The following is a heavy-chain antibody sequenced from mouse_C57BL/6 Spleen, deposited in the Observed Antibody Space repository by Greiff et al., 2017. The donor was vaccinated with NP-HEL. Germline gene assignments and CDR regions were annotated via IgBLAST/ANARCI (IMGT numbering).Heavy chain of an antibody. CDR2: ISSGGSYT. Sequence: DVMLVESGGDLVKPGGSLKLSCAASGFTFSSYGMSWVRQTPDKRLEWVATISSGGSYTYYPDSVKGRFTISRDNAKNNLYLQMSSLKSEDTAMYYCARKIANWGYFDYWGQGTTLTVSS. V-gene: IGHV5-6*02. CDR3: ARKIANWGYFDY. CDR1: GFTFSSYG. D-gene: IGHD4-1*01. J-gene: IGHJ2*01.